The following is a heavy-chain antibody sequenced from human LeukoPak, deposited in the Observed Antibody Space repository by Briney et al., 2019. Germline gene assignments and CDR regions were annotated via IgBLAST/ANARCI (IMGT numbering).Heavy chain of an antibody. CDR2: IYPGDSDT. CDR3: ARMYYYDSSGPSAFDI. V-gene: IGHV5-51*01. J-gene: IGHJ3*02. Sequence: PGESLKISCKGSGYSFTSYWIGWARQMPGKGLEWMGIIYPGDSDTRYSPSFQGPVTISADTSISTAYLQWRSLKASDTAMYYCARMYYYDSSGPSAFDIWGQGTMVTVSS. D-gene: IGHD3-22*01. CDR1: GYSFTSYW.